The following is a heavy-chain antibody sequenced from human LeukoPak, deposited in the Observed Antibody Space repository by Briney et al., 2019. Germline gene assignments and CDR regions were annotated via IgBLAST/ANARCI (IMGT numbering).Heavy chain of an antibody. CDR2: INTDGSVT. Sequence: GGSLRLSRAASGFTFSTYWMHWVRRAPGKGLVWVSQINTDGSVTTYADSVKGRFTISRDNAKNTLYLQMNSLRAEDTAVYYCARWTYASDGSGYWGQGTLVTVSS. CDR3: ARWTYASDGSGY. J-gene: IGHJ4*02. D-gene: IGHD3-16*01. CDR1: GFTFSTYW. V-gene: IGHV3-74*01.